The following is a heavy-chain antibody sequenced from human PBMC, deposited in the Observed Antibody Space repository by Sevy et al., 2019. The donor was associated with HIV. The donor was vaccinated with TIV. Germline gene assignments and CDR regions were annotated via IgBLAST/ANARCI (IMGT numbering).Heavy chain of an antibody. V-gene: IGHV1-24*01. J-gene: IGHJ6*02. CDR1: GYSLNKLS. D-gene: IGHD2-2*01. CDR3: ARDPRVGSTSRGEYYYGMDV. CDR2: FDPEDAEP. Sequence: ASVKVSCKVSGYSLNKLSIHWVRQAPGKGLEWMGTFDPEDAEPMYAQTLQGRVTMTEDTSTETAHMELISLTSEDTAVYYCARDPRVGSTSRGEYYYGMDVWGQGTTVTVSS.